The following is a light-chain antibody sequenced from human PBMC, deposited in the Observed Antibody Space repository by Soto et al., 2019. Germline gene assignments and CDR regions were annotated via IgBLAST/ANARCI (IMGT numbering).Light chain of an antibody. V-gene: IGKV3-20*01. CDR3: QQYGSSPPYT. CDR2: GAS. Sequence: EIVLTQSPGTLSLSTGERATLSCRASQSVSSSYLAWYQQKPGQAPRLLIYGASSRATGIPDRFSGSVSGTDFTLTISRLEPEDFAVYYCQQYGSSPPYTFGQGTKLEIK. CDR1: QSVSSSY. J-gene: IGKJ2*01.